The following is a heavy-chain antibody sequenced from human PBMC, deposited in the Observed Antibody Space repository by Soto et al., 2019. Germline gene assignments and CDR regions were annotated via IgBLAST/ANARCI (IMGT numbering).Heavy chain of an antibody. V-gene: IGHV3-23*01. CDR2: ISGSGGST. Sequence: PGGSLRLSCAASGFTFSSYAMSWVRQAPGKGLEWVSAISGSGGSTYYADYMKGRFTISRDNSKNTLYLQMNSLRAEDTAVYYCATNRSDTSTFYYYGMDVWGQGTTVTVSS. J-gene: IGHJ6*02. CDR1: GFTFSSYA. CDR3: ATNRSDTSTFYYYGMDV. D-gene: IGHD5-18*01.